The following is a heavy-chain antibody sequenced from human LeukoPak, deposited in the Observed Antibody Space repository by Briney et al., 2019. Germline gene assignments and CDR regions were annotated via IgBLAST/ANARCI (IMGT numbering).Heavy chain of an antibody. D-gene: IGHD7-27*01. Sequence: SETLSLTCTVSGGSISSYYWSWIRQPAGKGLEWVGRIYTSGSTNYNPPLKSRVTMSVDTSKNQFSLKLSSVTAEDTAVYYCAKDQEDWGYLFDYWGQGTLVTVSS. V-gene: IGHV4-4*07. CDR3: AKDQEDWGYLFDY. J-gene: IGHJ4*02. CDR2: IYTSGST. CDR1: GGSISSYY.